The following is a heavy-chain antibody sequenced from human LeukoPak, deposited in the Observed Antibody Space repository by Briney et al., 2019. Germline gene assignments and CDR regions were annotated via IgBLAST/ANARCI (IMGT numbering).Heavy chain of an antibody. Sequence: GGSLRLSCAASGFTVSSNYTSWVRQAPGKGLEWVSVIYSGGSTYYADSVKGRFTISRDNSKNTLYLQMNSLRAEDTAVYYCARKTDHQTGGDYWGQGTLVTVSS. V-gene: IGHV3-66*01. CDR1: GFTVSSNY. CDR3: ARKTDHQTGGDY. J-gene: IGHJ4*02. D-gene: IGHD1-1*01. CDR2: IYSGGST.